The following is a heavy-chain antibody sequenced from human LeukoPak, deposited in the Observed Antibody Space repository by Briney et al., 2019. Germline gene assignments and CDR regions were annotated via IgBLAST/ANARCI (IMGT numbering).Heavy chain of an antibody. Sequence: SETLSLTCSVSGGSISSSNYYWGWIRQPPGKGLEWIGTIYYSGSTYYNPSLKSRVTISVDTSKNQFSLKLNSVTAADTAVYYCARDISVGATGFDYWGQGTLVTVSS. CDR1: GGSISSSNYY. J-gene: IGHJ4*02. V-gene: IGHV4-39*07. CDR2: IYYSGST. CDR3: ARDISVGATGFDY. D-gene: IGHD1-26*01.